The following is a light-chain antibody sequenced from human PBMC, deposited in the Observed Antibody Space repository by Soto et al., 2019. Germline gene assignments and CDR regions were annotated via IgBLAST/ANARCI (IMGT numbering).Light chain of an antibody. J-gene: IGKJ1*01. CDR3: QQYNNWPRT. CDR1: QSVSNN. Sequence: EIVMTQSPGTLSGSPGERATLSCRASQSVSNNLAWYQQKPGQAPRLLIYGVSTRATGIPARFSGSGSGTEFTLTISSLQSEDFAVYYCQQYNNWPRTFGQGTKVDIK. CDR2: GVS. V-gene: IGKV3-15*01.